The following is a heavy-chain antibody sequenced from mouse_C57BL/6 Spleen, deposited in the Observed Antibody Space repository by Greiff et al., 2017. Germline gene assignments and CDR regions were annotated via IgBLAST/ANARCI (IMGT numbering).Heavy chain of an antibody. J-gene: IGHJ4*01. D-gene: IGHD3-2*02. CDR1: GYAFTNYL. CDR2: INPGSGGT. V-gene: IGHV1-54*01. CDR3: ERGTAQATYYYAMDY. Sequence: VQLQQSGAELVRPGTSVKVSCKASGYAFTNYLIEWVKQRPGQGLEWIGVINPGSGGTNYNEKFKGKATLTADKSSSTASMQLSSLTSEDSAVYFCERGTAQATYYYAMDYWGQGTSVTVAS.